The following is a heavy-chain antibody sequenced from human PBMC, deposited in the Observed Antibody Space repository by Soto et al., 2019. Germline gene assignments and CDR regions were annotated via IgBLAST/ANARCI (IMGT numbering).Heavy chain of an antibody. D-gene: IGHD6-6*01. CDR3: ARHSYLEGTNC. J-gene: IGHJ4*02. CDR2: ISAYNGNT. CDR1: GYTFTSYG. V-gene: IGHV1-18*01. Sequence: ASVKVSCKASGYTFTSYGISWVRQAPGQGLEWMGWISAYNGNTNYAQKLQGRVTMTRNTSISTAYMELSSLRSEDTAVYYCARHSYLEGTNCWGQGTLVTVSS.